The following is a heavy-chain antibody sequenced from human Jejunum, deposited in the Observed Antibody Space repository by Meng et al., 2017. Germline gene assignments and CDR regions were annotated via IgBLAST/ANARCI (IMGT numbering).Heavy chain of an antibody. CDR1: DGSFNGYY. CDR3: ARGKGLFGF. J-gene: IGHJ4*02. V-gene: IGHV4-34*02. D-gene: IGHD3/OR15-3a*01. CDR2: IILSGNT. Sequence: QVQLQQWGAGLLKASETLSLTCAVYDGSFNGYYWTWIRQHPGKGLEWIGEIILSGNTNYNPSLKSRVTISMDTSKNQFSLTLSSVTAADTAVYYCARGKGLFGFWGQGTLVTVSS.